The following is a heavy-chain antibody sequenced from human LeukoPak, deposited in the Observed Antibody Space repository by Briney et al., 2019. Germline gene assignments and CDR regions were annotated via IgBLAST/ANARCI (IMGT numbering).Heavy chain of an antibody. V-gene: IGHV4-59*08. J-gene: IGHJ6*02. CDR3: ARLRYSGSYSGYYYYYGMDV. D-gene: IGHD1-26*01. CDR1: GRSISSYY. CDR2: IYYSGST. Sequence: SETLSLTRTVPGRSISSYYWSSIRQPPGKGLEWIGYIYYSGSTNSNPSLKSRVTISVDTSKNQFSLKLSSVNAADTAVYYCARLRYSGSYSGYYYYYGMDVWGQGTTVTVS.